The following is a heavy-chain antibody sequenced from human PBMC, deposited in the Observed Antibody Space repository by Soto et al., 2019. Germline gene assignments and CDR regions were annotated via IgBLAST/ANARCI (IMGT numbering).Heavy chain of an antibody. CDR2: IWYDGSNK. V-gene: IGHV3-33*01. Sequence: GGSLRLSCAASGFTFSSYGMHWVRQAPGKGLEWVAVIWYDGSNKYYADSVKGRFTISRDNSKNTLYLQMNSLRAEDTAVYYCARADPVSNWFDPWGQGTLVTVSS. CDR1: GFTFSSYG. CDR3: ARADPVSNWFDP. J-gene: IGHJ5*02.